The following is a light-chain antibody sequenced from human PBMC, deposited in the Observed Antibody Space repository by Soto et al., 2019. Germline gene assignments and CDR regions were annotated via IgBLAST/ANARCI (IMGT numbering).Light chain of an antibody. CDR2: DVS. Sequence: QSVLTQPASVSGSPGQSITISCTGTSSDVGGYNYVSWYQQHPGKAPKLMIYDVSNRPSGVSNRFSGSKSGNTASLTISGLQAEDEADYYCNSYTSSSILYVFGTGTKLTVL. CDR1: SSDVGGYNY. V-gene: IGLV2-14*01. J-gene: IGLJ1*01. CDR3: NSYTSSSILYV.